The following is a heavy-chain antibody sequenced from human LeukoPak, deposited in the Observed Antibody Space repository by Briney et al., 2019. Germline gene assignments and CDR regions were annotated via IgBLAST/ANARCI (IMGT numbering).Heavy chain of an antibody. V-gene: IGHV3-7*01. D-gene: IGHD6-13*01. J-gene: IGHJ5*02. CDR2: IKQDGSEK. CDR3: ARWKGYSSSWYSYA. Sequence: PGGSLRLSCAASGFTFSSYWMSWVRQAPGKGLEWVANIKQDGSEKYYVDSVKGRFTISRDNAKNSLYLQMNRLRGEDTAVYYCARWKGYSSSWYSYAWGQGTLVTVSS. CDR1: GFTFSSYW.